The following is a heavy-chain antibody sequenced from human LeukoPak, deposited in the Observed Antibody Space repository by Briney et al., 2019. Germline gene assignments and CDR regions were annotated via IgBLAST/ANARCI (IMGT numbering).Heavy chain of an antibody. D-gene: IGHD3-16*01. CDR3: ARGLGGASYYMDV. Sequence: TSETPSLTCSVSSGSISSFYWTWVRQSAWKGLEWIGRVDTSGSTHYNPSLKGRATMSLDTSKYQFSLRLTSVTVADTAVYYCARGLGGASYYMDVWGKGTMVTVSS. V-gene: IGHV4-4*07. J-gene: IGHJ6*03. CDR1: SGSISSFY. CDR2: VDTSGST.